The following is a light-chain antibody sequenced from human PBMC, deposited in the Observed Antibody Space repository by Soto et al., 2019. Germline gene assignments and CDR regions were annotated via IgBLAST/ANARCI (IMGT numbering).Light chain of an antibody. V-gene: IGKV1-39*01. J-gene: IGKJ1*01. CDR1: QSISIY. CDR3: QQSYSTPRT. CDR2: AAS. Sequence: QMTQSPSCLSESVGDIVTITCRASQSISIYLNWYQQKPGKAPKLLMYAASSLQSGVPSRFGGSGSGTDFTLTISSLQPEDFATYYCQQSYSTPRTFGQGTKVEIK.